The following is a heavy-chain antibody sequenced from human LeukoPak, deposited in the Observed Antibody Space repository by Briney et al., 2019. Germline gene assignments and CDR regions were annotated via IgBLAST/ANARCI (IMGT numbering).Heavy chain of an antibody. Sequence: SETLSLTCAVYGGSFSGDYWSWIRQPPGERVGWRGEINHSGSTNYNPSLKSPVTISVDTSKNHFSLKLSSVTAADPAVYYCAKGSDGYNPQVFDYWGQGTLVTVSS. J-gene: IGHJ4*02. CDR3: AKGSDGYNPQVFDY. CDR2: INHSGST. D-gene: IGHD5-24*01. V-gene: IGHV4-34*01. CDR1: GGSFSGDY.